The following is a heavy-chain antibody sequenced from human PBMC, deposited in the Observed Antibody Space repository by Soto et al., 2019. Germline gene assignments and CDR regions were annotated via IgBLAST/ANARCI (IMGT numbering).Heavy chain of an antibody. CDR1: GYTLTELS. Sequence: ASVKVSCKVSGYTLTELSMHWVRQAPGKGLEWMGGFDPEDGETIYAQKFQGRVTMTEDTSTDTAYMELSSLRSEDTAVYYCARDPGTTGTTPLYYLDYWGQGTLVTVSS. D-gene: IGHD1-1*01. CDR2: FDPEDGET. J-gene: IGHJ4*02. CDR3: ARDPGTTGTTPLYYLDY. V-gene: IGHV1-24*01.